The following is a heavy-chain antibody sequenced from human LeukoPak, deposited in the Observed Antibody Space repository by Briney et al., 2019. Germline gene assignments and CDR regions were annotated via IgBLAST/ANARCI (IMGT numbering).Heavy chain of an antibody. D-gene: IGHD3-3*01. V-gene: IGHV3-21*01. CDR1: GFAFNTYS. Sequence: KPGGSLRLSCAASGFAFNTYSMNWVRQAPGKGLEWVSFIFSSSTYIYYTDSVKGRFIISRDNAKNSLHLQMNSLRAEDTAVYYCARNSNYDFWSGYYTPSPIDYWGQGTLVTVSS. CDR3: ARNSNYDFWSGYYTPSPIDY. CDR2: IFSSSTYI. J-gene: IGHJ4*02.